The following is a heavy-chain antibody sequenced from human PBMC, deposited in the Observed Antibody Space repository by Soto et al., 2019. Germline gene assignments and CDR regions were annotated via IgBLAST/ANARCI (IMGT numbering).Heavy chain of an antibody. J-gene: IGHJ6*02. Sequence: QVQLVESGGGVVQPGRSLRLSCAASGFTFSSYAMHWVRQAPGKGLEWVAVISYDGSNKYYADSVKGRFTISRDNSKNTLYLQMNSLRAEDTAVYYCARDLRLRSLYYYGMDVWGQGTTVTVSS. CDR3: ARDLRLRSLYYYGMDV. V-gene: IGHV3-30-3*01. D-gene: IGHD3-3*01. CDR2: ISYDGSNK. CDR1: GFTFSSYA.